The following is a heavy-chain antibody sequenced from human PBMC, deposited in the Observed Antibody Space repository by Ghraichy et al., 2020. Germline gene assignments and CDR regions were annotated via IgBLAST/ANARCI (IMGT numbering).Heavy chain of an antibody. J-gene: IGHJ4*02. Sequence: GESLNISCAASGFTFSSYAMSWVRQAPGKGLAWVSSISSSGGSTYYADSVKGRFTISRDNSKNTLYLQMNSLRAEDTAVYFCAKDPFVAGKRLFDFWGPGTLVTVSS. CDR2: ISSSGGST. CDR1: GFTFSSYA. D-gene: IGHD2-15*01. V-gene: IGHV3-23*01. CDR3: AKDPFVAGKRLFDF.